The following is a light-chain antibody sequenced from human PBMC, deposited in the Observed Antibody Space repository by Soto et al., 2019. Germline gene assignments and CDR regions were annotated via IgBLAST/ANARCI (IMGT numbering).Light chain of an antibody. CDR3: QSYDSSLSGFYV. J-gene: IGLJ1*01. Sequence: QSVLTQPPSVSGAPGQRVTISCTGSRSSIGVGYAVHWYRHLPGTAPKLLIFGDTNRPPGVPDRFSASKSGTSASLAIAGLQAEDEADYYCQSYDSSLSGFYVFGSGTKVTVL. CDR2: GDT. V-gene: IGLV1-40*01. CDR1: RSSIGVGYA.